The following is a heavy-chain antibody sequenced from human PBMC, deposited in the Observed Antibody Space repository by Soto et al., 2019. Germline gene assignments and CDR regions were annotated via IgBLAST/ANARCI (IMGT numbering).Heavy chain of an antibody. CDR2: ISGSGAGT. J-gene: IGHJ4*02. CDR1: GFTFSTYA. V-gene: IGHV3-23*01. D-gene: IGHD1-26*01. Sequence: EVQLLESGGGLVQPGGSLRLSCAASGFTFSTYAMTWVRQAPGKGLEWVSAISGSGAGTYYADSVKGRFTISRDNSKNTLYLQMHSLRAEDTAVYYCANYLTAVGATSPFDYWGQGTLVTVSS. CDR3: ANYLTAVGATSPFDY.